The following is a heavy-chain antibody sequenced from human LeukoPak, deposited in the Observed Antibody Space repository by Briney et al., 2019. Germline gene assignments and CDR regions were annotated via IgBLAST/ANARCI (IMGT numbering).Heavy chain of an antibody. Sequence: SQTLSLTCAISGDSVSSNSAAWTWIRQSPSRGLEWLGRTYYRSKWYNDYAVSVKSRITINPDTSKNQFSLQLNSVTPEDTAVYYCARGEHYYDSSGYYGYWGQGTLVTVSS. J-gene: IGHJ4*02. CDR2: TYYRSKWYN. V-gene: IGHV6-1*01. D-gene: IGHD3-22*01. CDR3: ARGEHYYDSSGYYGY. CDR1: GDSVSSNSAA.